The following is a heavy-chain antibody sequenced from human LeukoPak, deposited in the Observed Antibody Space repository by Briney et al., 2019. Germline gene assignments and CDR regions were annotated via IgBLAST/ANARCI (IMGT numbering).Heavy chain of an antibody. V-gene: IGHV3-9*01. CDR2: ISWNSGSI. D-gene: IGHD3-22*01. J-gene: IGHJ4*02. CDR1: GFTFDDYA. CDR3: AKDIGSAYDSSGTTQFLY. Sequence: GRSLRLSCAASGFTFDDYAMHWVRQAPGKGLEWVSGISWNSGSIGYADSVKGRFTISRDDAKNSLYLQMNSLRAEDTALYYCAKDIGSAYDSSGTTQFLYWGQGTLVTVSS.